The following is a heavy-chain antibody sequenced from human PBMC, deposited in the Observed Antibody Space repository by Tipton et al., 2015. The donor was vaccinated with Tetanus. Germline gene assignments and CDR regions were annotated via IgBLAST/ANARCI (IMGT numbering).Heavy chain of an antibody. CDR3: ARGLGDLWRGYYYYGMDV. CDR2: INHSGSS. D-gene: IGHD3-3*01. CDR1: GGSFSDYY. Sequence: TLSLTCAVYGGSFSDYYWTWIRQPPGKGLEWIGEINHSGSSNYNPSLKSRLTISVDTSKNQFSLKLSSVTAADTAVYYCARGLGDLWRGYYYYGMDVWGQGTTVTVSS. J-gene: IGHJ6*02. V-gene: IGHV4-34*01.